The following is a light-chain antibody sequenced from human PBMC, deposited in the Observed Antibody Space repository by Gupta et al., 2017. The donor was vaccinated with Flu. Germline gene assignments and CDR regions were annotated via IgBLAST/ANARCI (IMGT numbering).Light chain of an antibody. CDR3: QSADISGLYFVV. Sequence: SFELPQPPSVSVSPGQPARITCAGDALPKQYAYWYQHKPAHAPPLVIYKDSQRPSGSPERFSGSSSGTTVTFTISGVQAEDEADVYCQSADISGLYFVVFGGGTKLTVL. J-gene: IGLJ2*01. CDR2: KDS. V-gene: IGLV3-25*02. CDR1: ALPKQY.